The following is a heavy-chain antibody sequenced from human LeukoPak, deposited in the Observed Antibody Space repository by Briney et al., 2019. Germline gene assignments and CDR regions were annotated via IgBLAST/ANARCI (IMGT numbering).Heavy chain of an antibody. Sequence: GGSLRLSCVPSGVSFSDYYMSWSRPAPGEGLGWVSYIRSSGSTIYYADSVKGRFTISRDNAKNSLYLQMNILRAEDTAVYYCARTDGGIPLYYFDYWGQGTLVTVSS. CDR2: IRSSGSTI. V-gene: IGHV3-11*04. CDR3: ARTDGGIPLYYFDY. CDR1: GVSFSDYY. D-gene: IGHD3-16*01. J-gene: IGHJ4*02.